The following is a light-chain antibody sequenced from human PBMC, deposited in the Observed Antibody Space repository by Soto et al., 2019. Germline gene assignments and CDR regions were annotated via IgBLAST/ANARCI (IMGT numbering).Light chain of an antibody. CDR2: AAS. Sequence: DIQMTQSPSSLSASVGDRVTITCRASQSISNYLNWYQQKPGKAPKLLMYAASSLQSGVRSRFSGTGSGTDVPLTISSLQPEDFATYYCQQSYSTPRTFGQGTKVEIK. V-gene: IGKV1-39*01. J-gene: IGKJ1*01. CDR1: QSISNY. CDR3: QQSYSTPRT.